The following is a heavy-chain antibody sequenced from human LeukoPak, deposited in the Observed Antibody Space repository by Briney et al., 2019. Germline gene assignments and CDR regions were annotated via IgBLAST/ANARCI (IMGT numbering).Heavy chain of an antibody. Sequence: PSETLSLTCTVSGASISSSSYYWGWIRQPPGKGLEWIGDFFYSGGTYYNPSLKSRAIISVDTSKNQFSLKLSSVTAADTAVYYCARASSGYYWDFDYWGQGTLVTVSS. CDR1: GASISSSSYY. D-gene: IGHD3-22*01. V-gene: IGHV4-39*01. J-gene: IGHJ4*02. CDR3: ARASSGYYWDFDY. CDR2: FFYSGGT.